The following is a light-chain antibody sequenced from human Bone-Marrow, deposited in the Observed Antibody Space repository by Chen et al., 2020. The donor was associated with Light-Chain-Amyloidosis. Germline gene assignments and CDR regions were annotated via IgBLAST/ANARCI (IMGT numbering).Light chain of an antibody. CDR2: EDD. V-gene: IGLV6-57*01. CDR3: KSYQGSSQRV. Sequence: NFMLTPPHSVSESPAKTVIISCTRSSGSIATNYVQWYQQRPVRSPTTVIYEDDQRPSGVPDRFCGAIDRSTNSASLTIAGLKTEEEADYYCKSYQGSSQRVFGRGTKLTVL. CDR1: SGSIATNY. J-gene: IGLJ3*02.